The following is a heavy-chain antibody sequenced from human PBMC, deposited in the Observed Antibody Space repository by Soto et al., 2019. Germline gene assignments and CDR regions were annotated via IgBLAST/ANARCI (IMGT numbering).Heavy chain of an antibody. CDR2: ISAYNGHA. CDR3: ARGRTWGARDFDY. J-gene: IGHJ4*02. D-gene: IGHD3-16*01. Sequence: QVQLVQSGGEVKRPGASVRVSCKASGYTFNTYGISWVRQAPGQGLEWMGWISAYNGHADYAQKFQVRVTMTTDTSTNTVSMERRGLRSDDTAVYYCARGRTWGARDFDYWGQGTLVTVSS. V-gene: IGHV1-18*01. CDR1: GYTFNTYG.